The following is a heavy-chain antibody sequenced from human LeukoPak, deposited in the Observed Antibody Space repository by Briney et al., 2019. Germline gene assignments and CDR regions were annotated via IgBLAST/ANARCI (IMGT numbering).Heavy chain of an antibody. D-gene: IGHD6-6*01. CDR1: GFTFSSYA. V-gene: IGHV3-30*04. CDR3: ARAIAAWGAYFDY. J-gene: IGHJ4*02. CDR2: ISYDGSNK. Sequence: GGSLRLSCAASGFTFSSYAMHWVRQAPGKGLEWVAVISYDGSNKYYADSVKGRFTISRDNSKSTLYLQMNSLRAEDTAVYYCARAIAAWGAYFDYWGQGTLVTVSS.